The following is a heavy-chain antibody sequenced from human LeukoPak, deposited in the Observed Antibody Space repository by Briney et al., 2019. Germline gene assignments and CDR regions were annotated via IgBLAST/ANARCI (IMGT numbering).Heavy chain of an antibody. CDR1: GFRFSSYW. CDR2: IKQDGSEK. J-gene: IGHJ3*02. D-gene: IGHD2/OR15-2a*01. CDR3: ARDPFPYLDVSDI. Sequence: GGSLRLSCAASGFRFSSYWMSWVRQAPGKGLEWVANIKQDGSEKYHVDSVKGRFTISRDNAKNSLYLQMSSLRAEDTAVYYCARDPFPYLDVSDIWGQGTMVTVSS. V-gene: IGHV3-7*01.